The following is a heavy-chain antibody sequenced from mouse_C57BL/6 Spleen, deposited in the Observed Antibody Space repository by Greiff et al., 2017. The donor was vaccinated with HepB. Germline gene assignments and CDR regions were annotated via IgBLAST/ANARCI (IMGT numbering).Heavy chain of an antibody. CDR1: GYTFTSYW. V-gene: IGHV1-5*01. Sequence: EVQLQQSGTVLARPGASVKMSCKTSGYTFTSYWMHWVKQRPGQGLEWIGAIYPGNSDTSYNQKFKGKAKLTAVTSASTAYMELSSLTNEDSVVYDCTRGGVVTTRGWFAYWGQGTLVTVSA. CDR3: TRGGVVTTRGWFAY. D-gene: IGHD2-2*01. J-gene: IGHJ3*01. CDR2: IYPGNSDT.